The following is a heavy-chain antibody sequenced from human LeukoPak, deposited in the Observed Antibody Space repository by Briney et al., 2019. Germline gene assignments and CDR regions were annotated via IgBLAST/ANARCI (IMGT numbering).Heavy chain of an antibody. CDR1: GFTFSSYG. CDR3: AKDPIGGKPKPVVPAAVESRPYYFDY. J-gene: IGHJ4*02. Sequence: PGGSLRLSCAASGFTFSSYGMSWVRQAPGKGLEWVSAISGSGGSTYYADSVKGRFTISRDNSKNTLYLQMNSLRAEDTAVYYCAKDPIGGKPKPVVPAAVESRPYYFDYWGQGTLVTVSS. V-gene: IGHV3-23*01. CDR2: ISGSGGST. D-gene: IGHD2-2*01.